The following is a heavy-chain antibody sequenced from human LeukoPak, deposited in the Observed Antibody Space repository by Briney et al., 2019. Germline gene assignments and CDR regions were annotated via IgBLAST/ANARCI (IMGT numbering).Heavy chain of an antibody. V-gene: IGHV4-4*07. CDR3: VKEELLYFGASKIRGFDS. Sequence: SETLSLTCTVSGGSISTYYWSWIRQPAGKGLEWIGRIYFSGDTNYNPSLKSRVTMSVDTSKNQFSLKLTSVSAVDTAVYYCVKEELLYFGASKIRGFDSWGQGTLVTVFS. J-gene: IGHJ4*02. CDR1: GGSISTYY. CDR2: IYFSGDT. D-gene: IGHD3-10*01.